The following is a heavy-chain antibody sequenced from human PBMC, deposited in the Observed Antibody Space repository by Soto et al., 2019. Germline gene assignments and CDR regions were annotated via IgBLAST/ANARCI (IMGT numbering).Heavy chain of an antibody. D-gene: IGHD1-26*01. J-gene: IGHJ4*02. V-gene: IGHV4-39*01. CDR1: GGSISSSSYY. CDR3: ARTPRRDGSYSFPRTFDN. Sequence: PSETLSLTCTVSGGSISSSSYYWGWIRQTPGKGLEWIGSIYHSGQTHYNPSLKSRVTISIDTSRSQFSLKVSSVTAADTAVYYCARTPRRDGSYSFPRTFDNWGQGTLVTVSS. CDR2: IYHSGQT.